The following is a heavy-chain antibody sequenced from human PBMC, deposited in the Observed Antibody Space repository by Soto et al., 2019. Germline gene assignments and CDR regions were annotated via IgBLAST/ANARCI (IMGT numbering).Heavy chain of an antibody. J-gene: IGHJ4*02. CDR3: AKDYTVAADPSSVILFDY. CDR1: GFTFNHYA. V-gene: IGHV3-23*01. CDR2: IIANGGT. Sequence: EVQVLESGGGLVQRGGSLRLSCAASGFTFNHYAMSWVRQAPGKGLEWVSIIIANGGTFYADSVKGRFTITRDNSKHTVYLQMSILRVEDTAIYYCAKDYTVAADPSSVILFDYWGQGALVTVSS. D-gene: IGHD2-15*01.